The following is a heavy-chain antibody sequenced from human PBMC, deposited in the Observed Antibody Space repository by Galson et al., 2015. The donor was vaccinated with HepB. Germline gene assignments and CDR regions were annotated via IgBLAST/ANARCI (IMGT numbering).Heavy chain of an antibody. V-gene: IGHV3-21*01. CDR2: ISSSSSYI. CDR3: ARALERYYDSSGYLDY. J-gene: IGHJ4*02. D-gene: IGHD3-22*01. CDR1: GFTFSSYS. Sequence: SLRLSCAASGFTFSSYSMNWVRQAPGKGLEWVSSISSSSSYIYYADSVKGRFTISRDNAKNSLYLQMNSLRAEDTAVYYCARALERYYDSSGYLDYWGQGTLVTVSS.